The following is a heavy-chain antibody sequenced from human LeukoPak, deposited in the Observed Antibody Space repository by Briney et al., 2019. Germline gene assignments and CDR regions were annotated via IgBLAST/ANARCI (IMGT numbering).Heavy chain of an antibody. Sequence: SETLSLTCTVSGGSISSSSYYWGWIRQPPGKGLEWIGCIYYSGSTYYNPSLKSRVTISVDTSKNQFSLKLSSVTAADTAVYYCALGEPVSPYYYYYMDVWGKGTTVTVSS. CDR3: ALGEPVSPYYYYYMDV. CDR1: GGSISSSSYY. J-gene: IGHJ6*03. CDR2: IYYSGST. V-gene: IGHV4-39*07. D-gene: IGHD3-16*01.